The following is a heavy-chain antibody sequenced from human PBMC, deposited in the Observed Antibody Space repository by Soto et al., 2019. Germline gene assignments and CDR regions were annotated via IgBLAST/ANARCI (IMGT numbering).Heavy chain of an antibody. Sequence: EVQLLESGGGLVKPGGSLRLSCAASGFTFSSYSMNWVRQAPGKGLEWVSSISSSSSYIYYADSVKGRFTISRDNAKNSLYLQMNSLRAEDTAVYYCARDPGVVGATLDFDYWGQGTLVTGSS. J-gene: IGHJ4*02. CDR1: GFTFSSYS. CDR3: ARDPGVVGATLDFDY. D-gene: IGHD1-26*01. V-gene: IGHV3-21*01. CDR2: ISSSSSYI.